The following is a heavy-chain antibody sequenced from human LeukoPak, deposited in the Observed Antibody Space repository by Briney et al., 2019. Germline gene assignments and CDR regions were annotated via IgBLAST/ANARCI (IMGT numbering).Heavy chain of an antibody. CDR1: GGSISSSSYY. CDR2: IYYSGST. CDR3: ASGAVAGDAFDI. Sequence: SETLSLTCTVSGGSISSSSYYWGWIRQPPGKGLEWIGSIYYSGSTNYNPSLKSRVTISVDTSKNQFSLKLSSVTAADTAVYYCASGAVAGDAFDIWGKGTMVTVSS. D-gene: IGHD6-19*01. J-gene: IGHJ3*02. V-gene: IGHV4-39*07.